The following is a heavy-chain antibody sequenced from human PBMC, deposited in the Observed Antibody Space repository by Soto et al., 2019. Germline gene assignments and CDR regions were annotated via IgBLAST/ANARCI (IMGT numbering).Heavy chain of an antibody. Sequence: QVQLQESGLGLVKPSETLSLTCSVSGGSISSDDWSWIRQPPGKGLEWIGYIYYSGSTNYNPSLKSRVTISVDTSKNQFSLKLSSVTAADTAVYYCARHLVGYCSVTSCYTLDSWGQGTLVTVSS. CDR2: IYYSGST. J-gene: IGHJ4*02. D-gene: IGHD2-2*02. CDR3: ARHLVGYCSVTSCYTLDS. V-gene: IGHV4-59*08. CDR1: GGSISSDD.